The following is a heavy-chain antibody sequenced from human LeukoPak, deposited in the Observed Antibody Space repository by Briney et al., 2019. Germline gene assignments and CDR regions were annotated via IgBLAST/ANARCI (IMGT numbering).Heavy chain of an antibody. D-gene: IGHD3-22*01. J-gene: IGHJ5*02. CDR1: GGTFNNFA. CDR3: ARGGGYYDSSGYYYP. V-gene: IGHV1-69*13. CDR2: IIPIFGTA. Sequence: GASVKVSCKVSGGTFNNFALSWVRQAPGQGLEWMGGIIPIFGTANYAQKFQGRVTITADESTSTAYMELSSLRSEDTAVYYCARGGGYYDSSGYYYPWGQGTLVTVSS.